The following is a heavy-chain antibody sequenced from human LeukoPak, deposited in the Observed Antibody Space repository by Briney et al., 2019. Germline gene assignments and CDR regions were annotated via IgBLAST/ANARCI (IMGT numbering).Heavy chain of an antibody. V-gene: IGHV1-24*01. J-gene: IGHJ4*02. CDR1: GYALTELS. CDR3: VTGHYGDSRHDY. Sequence: GASVKVSCKVSGYALTELSTHWVRQAPGKGLEWMGSYDPEDGETVYAQKFRGRATMTEDTSADTAYMELSSLRSEDTAVYYCVTGHYGDSRHDYWCQGTLVTVSS. CDR2: YDPEDGET. D-gene: IGHD4-17*01.